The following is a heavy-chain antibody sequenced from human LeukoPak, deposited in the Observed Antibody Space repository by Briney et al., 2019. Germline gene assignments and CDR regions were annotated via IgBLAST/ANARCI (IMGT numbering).Heavy chain of an antibody. V-gene: IGHV4-39*01. J-gene: IGHJ3*02. CDR1: GGSISSSSYY. CDR3: ARHSKKEIVGATTRAFDI. Sequence: SETLSLTCTVSGGSISSSSYYWGWIRQPPGKGLEWIGSIYYSGSTYYNPSLKSRVTISVDTSKNQFSLKLSSVTAADTAVYYGARHSKKEIVGATTRAFDIWGQGTMVTVSS. D-gene: IGHD1-26*01. CDR2: IYYSGST.